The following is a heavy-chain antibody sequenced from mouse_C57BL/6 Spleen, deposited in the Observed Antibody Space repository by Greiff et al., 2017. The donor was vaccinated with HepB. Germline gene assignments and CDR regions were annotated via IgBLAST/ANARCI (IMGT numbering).Heavy chain of an antibody. CDR2: INPNNGGT. CDR3: ARPYGSSLSYWYFDV. D-gene: IGHD1-1*01. J-gene: IGHJ1*03. V-gene: IGHV1-18*01. Sequence: VQLQQSGPELVKPGASVKIPCKASGYTFTDYNMDWVKQSHGKSLEWIGDINPNNGGTIYNQKFKGKATLTVDKSSSTAYMELRSLTSEDTAVYYCARPYGSSLSYWYFDVWGTGTTVTVSS. CDR1: GYTFTDYN.